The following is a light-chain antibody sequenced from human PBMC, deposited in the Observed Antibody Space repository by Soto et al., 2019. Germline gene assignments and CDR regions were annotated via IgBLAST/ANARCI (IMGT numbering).Light chain of an antibody. CDR3: MQSIQLPFT. CDR2: EVS. J-gene: IGKJ3*01. V-gene: IGKV2D-29*01. CDR1: QSLLHSNVRTY. Sequence: DIVMTQTPLSLSVTPGQSASISCKSSQSLLHSNVRTYLYWFLQKAGQPPQGLIYEVSNRFSGVPDRFSGSGSGTDFTLKISRVEADDVGVYYGMQSIQLPFTFGPGSKVDSK.